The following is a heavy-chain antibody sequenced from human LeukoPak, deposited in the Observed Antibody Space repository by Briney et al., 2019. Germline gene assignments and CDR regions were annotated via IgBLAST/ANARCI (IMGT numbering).Heavy chain of an antibody. CDR3: ARDRWELLSNSYHYCGLNV. D-gene: IGHD2-15*01. J-gene: IGHJ6*02. Sequence: GGSLRLSCAASGFTFSNYWMSWVRQAPGKGLEWVANIKQDGSEKCYVDSVKGRFTISRDNAKNSLYLQMNSLRAEDTAVYYCARDRWELLSNSYHYCGLNVWGQGTTVTVSS. V-gene: IGHV3-7*01. CDR2: IKQDGSEK. CDR1: GFTFSNYW.